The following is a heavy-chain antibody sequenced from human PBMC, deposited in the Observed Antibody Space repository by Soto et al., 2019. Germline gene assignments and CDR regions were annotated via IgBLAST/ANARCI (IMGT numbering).Heavy chain of an antibody. Sequence: QVQLQESGPGLVKPSGTLSLTCAVSGGSISSSNWWSWVRQPPGKGLEWIGEISHSGSTNYNPSLKSRVTISLDKSNNHFSLRLCSVTAADTGVYYCARSPTSSWYGGGAFDIWGQGTMVTVSS. CDR1: GGSISSSNW. CDR2: ISHSGST. J-gene: IGHJ3*02. V-gene: IGHV4-4*02. D-gene: IGHD6-13*01. CDR3: ARSPTSSWYGGGAFDI.